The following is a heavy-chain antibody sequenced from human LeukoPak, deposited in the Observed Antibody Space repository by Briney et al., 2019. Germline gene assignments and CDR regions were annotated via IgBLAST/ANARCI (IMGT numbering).Heavy chain of an antibody. D-gene: IGHD6-19*01. Sequence: GGSLGLSCAACGFTFSSYGVHWVREAPGKGREGVAVISYDGNNKYYADSVKGRFTISRDNSKNTLYLQMDNLRAEDTAVYYCAKYHTQWLPKGGSDYWGQGTLVTVSS. V-gene: IGHV3-30*18. CDR1: GFTFSSYG. CDR2: ISYDGNNK. CDR3: AKYHTQWLPKGGSDY. J-gene: IGHJ4*02.